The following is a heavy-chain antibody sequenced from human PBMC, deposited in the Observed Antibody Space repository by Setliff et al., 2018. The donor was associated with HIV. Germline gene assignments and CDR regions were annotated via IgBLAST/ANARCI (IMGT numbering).Heavy chain of an antibody. CDR1: GFTFSSYS. D-gene: IGHD3-10*01. Sequence: NPGGSLRLSCAASGFTFSSYSMNWVRQAPGKGLEWVSSISSSSSYIYYADSVKGRFTISRDNAKNSLYLQMNSLRAEDTAVYYCARSYYGSTTSYGMDVWGQGTTVTVSS. CDR2: ISSSSSYI. CDR3: ARSYYGSTTSYGMDV. V-gene: IGHV3-21*01. J-gene: IGHJ6*02.